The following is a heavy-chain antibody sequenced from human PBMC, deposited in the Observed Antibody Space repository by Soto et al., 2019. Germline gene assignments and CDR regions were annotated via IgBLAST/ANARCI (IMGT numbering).Heavy chain of an antibody. CDR3: AKGDYYDSSGYYYYGMDV. CDR2: ISGSGGST. J-gene: IGHJ6*02. D-gene: IGHD3-22*01. CDR1: GFTFSSYA. Sequence: GGSLRLSCAASGFTFSSYAMSWVRQAPGKGLEWVSAISGSGGSTYYADSVKGRFTISRDNSKNTLYLQMNSLRAEDTAVYCCAKGDYYDSSGYYYYGMDVWGQGTTVTVSS. V-gene: IGHV3-23*01.